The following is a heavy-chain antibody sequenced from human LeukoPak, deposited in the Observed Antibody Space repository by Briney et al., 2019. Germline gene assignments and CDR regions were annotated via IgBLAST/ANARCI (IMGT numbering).Heavy chain of an antibody. CDR3: ARLGSVSMPFDY. D-gene: IGHD2/OR15-2a*01. CDR2: SYYSGIT. J-gene: IGHJ4*02. Sequence: SETLSLTSTVSGGSMNNYYWNWIRQPPGKGLEWIGYSYYSGITNYNPSLKSRVNISLDTSRNQFSLNLSSVTAADTAVYYCARLGSVSMPFDYWGQGTLVTVSS. V-gene: IGHV4-59*08. CDR1: GGSMNNYY.